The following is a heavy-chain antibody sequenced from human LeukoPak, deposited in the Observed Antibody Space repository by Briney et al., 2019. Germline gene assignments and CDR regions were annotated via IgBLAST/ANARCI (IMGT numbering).Heavy chain of an antibody. J-gene: IGHJ5*02. V-gene: IGHV1-3*01. CDR1: GYTFPSYA. D-gene: IGHD1-14*01. Sequence: GASVKVSCKASGYTFPSYAMHWVRQAPGQRLEWMGWINAGIGNTKYSQKFQGRVTITRDTSASTAYMELSSLRSEDTAVYYCTRVKRGSVLIPYRPLDNWFDPWGQGTLVTVSS. CDR2: INAGIGNT. CDR3: TRVKRGSVLIPYRPLDNWFDP.